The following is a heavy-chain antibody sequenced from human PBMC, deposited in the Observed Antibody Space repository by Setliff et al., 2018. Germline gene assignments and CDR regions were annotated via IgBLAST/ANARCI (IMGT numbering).Heavy chain of an antibody. CDR3: ARDQGGWYAY. D-gene: IGHD6-19*01. CDR1: GASISSSYW. V-gene: IGHV4-4*02. Sequence: SETLSLTCAVSGASISSSYWWSWIRQAPGKGLEWIGEIYHNGITNCNPSLRGRVTFSVDKSKNQFSLNVTSVTAADTAVYYCARDQGGWYAYWGQGTLVTVSS. CDR2: IYHNGIT. J-gene: IGHJ4*02.